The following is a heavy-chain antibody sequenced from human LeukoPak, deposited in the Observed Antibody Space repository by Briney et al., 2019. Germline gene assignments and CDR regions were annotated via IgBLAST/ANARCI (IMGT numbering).Heavy chain of an antibody. J-gene: IGHJ4*02. CDR3: ARQGWDGSFFDF. Sequence: GESLKISCKASGYRFTTYWIGWVRQMPGKGLEWMGIIYPDNFGTRYGPSFRGRVTISADKSIGTAYLQWTSLKVSDTARYYCARQGWDGSFFDFWGQGILVTVSS. D-gene: IGHD3-10*01. CDR1: GYRFTTYW. V-gene: IGHV5-51*01. CDR2: IYPDNFGT.